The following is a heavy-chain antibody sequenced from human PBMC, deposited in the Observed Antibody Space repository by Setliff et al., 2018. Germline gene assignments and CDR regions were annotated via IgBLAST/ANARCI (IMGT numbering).Heavy chain of an antibody. CDR1: GGSISSYS. J-gene: IGHJ3*02. V-gene: IGHV4-59*13. CDR3: AREFGISGYYGRSSHYSFDT. CDR2: IYYTGST. D-gene: IGHD3-22*01. Sequence: SETLSLTCTVSGGSISSYSWSWIRQSPGRGLEWIGFIYYTGSTNYNPSPKSRVTISGDTSKNQFSLKLNSVTAADTAVYYCAREFGISGYYGRSSHYSFDTWGQGTVVTVSS.